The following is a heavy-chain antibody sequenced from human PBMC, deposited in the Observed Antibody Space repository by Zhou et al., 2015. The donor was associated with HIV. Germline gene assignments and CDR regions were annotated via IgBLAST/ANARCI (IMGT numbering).Heavy chain of an antibody. CDR2: ISYDASNK. CDR1: GFTFSNYG. J-gene: IGHJ4*02. CDR3: AKNGYSWLGEFPFDY. V-gene: IGHV3-30*18. D-gene: IGHD3-10*01. Sequence: QVQLVESGGGVVQPGRPLRLSCAASGFTFSNYGMHWVRQAPGKGLEWVALISYDASNKYYADSVKGRFTISRDMSKNTVYLQVNSLRAEDTAVYYCAKNGYSWLGEFPFDYWGQGTLVTVSS.